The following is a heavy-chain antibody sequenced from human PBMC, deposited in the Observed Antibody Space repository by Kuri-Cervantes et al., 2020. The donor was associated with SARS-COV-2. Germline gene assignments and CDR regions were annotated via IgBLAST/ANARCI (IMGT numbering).Heavy chain of an antibody. CDR3: ARLNGGSYYIVSEFDY. CDR1: GGSISSYY. D-gene: IGHD1-26*01. V-gene: IGHV4-4*07. Sequence: SETLSLTCTVSGGSISSYYWSWIRQPAGKGLEWIGRIYTSGSTNYNPSLKSRVTMSVDTSKNQFSLKLSSVTAADTAVHYCARLNGGSYYIVSEFDYWGQGTLVTVSS. CDR2: IYTSGST. J-gene: IGHJ4*02.